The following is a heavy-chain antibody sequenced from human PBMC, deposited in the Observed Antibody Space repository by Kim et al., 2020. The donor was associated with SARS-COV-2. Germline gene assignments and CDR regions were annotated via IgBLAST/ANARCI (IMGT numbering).Heavy chain of an antibody. Sequence: PSLQGRGTISVDTAKNQFSLKLSSVTAAATAVYYCARARRNWNYYYGMDVWGQGTTVTVSS. J-gene: IGHJ6*02. V-gene: IGHV4-34*01. CDR3: ARARRNWNYYYGMDV. D-gene: IGHD1-20*01.